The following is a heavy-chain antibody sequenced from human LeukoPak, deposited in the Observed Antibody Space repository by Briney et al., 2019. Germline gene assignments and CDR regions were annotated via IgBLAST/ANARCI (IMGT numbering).Heavy chain of an antibody. V-gene: IGHV3-48*01. CDR1: GFTFSNAW. J-gene: IGHJ4*02. CDR3: ARARQGDY. Sequence: GGSLRLSCAASGFTFSNAWMSWVRQAPGKGLEWVSYISSSSSTIYYADSVKGRFTISRDNAKNSLYLQMNSLRAEDTAVYYCARARQGDYWGQGTLVTVSS. CDR2: ISSSSSTI.